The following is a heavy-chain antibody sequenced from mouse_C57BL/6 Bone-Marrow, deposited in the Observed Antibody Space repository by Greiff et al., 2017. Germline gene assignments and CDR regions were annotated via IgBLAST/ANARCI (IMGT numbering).Heavy chain of an antibody. CDR1: GYTFTSYW. Sequence: QVQLQQPGAELVKPGASVKLSCKASGYTFTSYWMHWVKQRPGRGLEWIGRIDPHSGGTKYNEKFKSKATLTVDKPSSTAYMQLSSLTSEDSAVYYCARSYYYGSSFLNYWGQGTTLTVSS. V-gene: IGHV1-72*01. CDR3: ARSYYYGSSFLNY. CDR2: IDPHSGGT. J-gene: IGHJ2*01. D-gene: IGHD1-1*01.